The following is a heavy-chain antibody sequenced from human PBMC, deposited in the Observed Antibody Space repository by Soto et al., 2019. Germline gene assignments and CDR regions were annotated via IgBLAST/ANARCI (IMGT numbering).Heavy chain of an antibody. CDR1: GLTFSNYG. CDR2: LQYDGSYI. CDR3: ARNPRPTYGDYADY. Sequence: GGSLRLSCVASGLTFSNYGMHWARQAPGKGLEWVAYLQYDGSYIHYSDSVQGRFTISRDNSRNTLYLQMNSLRAEDTALYYCARNPRPTYGDYADYWGQGTLVTVSS. J-gene: IGHJ4*02. D-gene: IGHD4-17*01. V-gene: IGHV3-30*02.